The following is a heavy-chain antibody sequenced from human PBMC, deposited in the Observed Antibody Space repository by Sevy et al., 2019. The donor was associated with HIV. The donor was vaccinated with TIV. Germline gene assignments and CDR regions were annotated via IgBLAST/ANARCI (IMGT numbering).Heavy chain of an antibody. CDR3: ARESGYSYQPNYYFDY. V-gene: IGHV3-30*04. J-gene: IGHJ4*02. CDR2: ISYDGSNK. CDR1: GFTFSSYA. Sequence: GGSLRLSCAASGFTFSSYAMHWVRQAPGKGLEWVAVISYDGSNKYYADSVKGRFTISRDNSKNTLYLQMNSLRAEDTAVYNCARESGYSYQPNYYFDYWGQGTLVTVSS. D-gene: IGHD5-18*01.